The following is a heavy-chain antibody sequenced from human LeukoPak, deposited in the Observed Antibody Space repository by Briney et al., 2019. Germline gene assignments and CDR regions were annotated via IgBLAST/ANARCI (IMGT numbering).Heavy chain of an antibody. CDR2: ISSSGSPI. V-gene: IGHV3-48*03. CDR3: ARVYSSSSGKTFDY. CDR1: GFTFSSYE. Sequence: GGSLRLSCAAAGFTFSSYEMNWVRQAPGKGLEWVSYISSSGSPIYYADFVKGRFTISRDNAKNSLYLQMNSLRAEHTAVYYCARVYSSSSGKTFDYWGQGTLVTVSS. J-gene: IGHJ4*02. D-gene: IGHD6-6*01.